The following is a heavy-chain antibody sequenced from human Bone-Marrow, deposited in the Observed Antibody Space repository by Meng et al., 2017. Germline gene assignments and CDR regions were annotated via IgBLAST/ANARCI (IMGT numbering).Heavy chain of an antibody. J-gene: IGHJ3*02. D-gene: IGHD4-17*01. CDR3: ARVDYGLTFDI. CDR1: GYSISGTFY. CDR2: IYHSGTT. V-gene: IGHV4-38-2*02. Sequence: SETLSLTCTVSGYSISGTFYWGWIRQPPGKGLEWIGSIYHSGTTHYNPSLRGRVTISVDTSKNQFSLKLSSVTAADTAVYYCARVDYGLTFDIWGQGTMVTVSS.